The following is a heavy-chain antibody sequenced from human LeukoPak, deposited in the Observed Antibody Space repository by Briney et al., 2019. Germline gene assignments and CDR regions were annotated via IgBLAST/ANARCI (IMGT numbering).Heavy chain of an antibody. CDR3: ARDESNYGGNSVC. Sequence: ASVKVSCKASGYTFTSYYMHWVRQAPGQGLEWMGIINPSGGSTSYAQKFQGRVTISVDTSKNQFSLKLSPVTAADTAVYYCARDESNYGGNSVCWGQGTLVTVSS. V-gene: IGHV1-46*01. CDR2: INPSGGST. CDR1: GYTFTSYY. D-gene: IGHD4-23*01. J-gene: IGHJ4*02.